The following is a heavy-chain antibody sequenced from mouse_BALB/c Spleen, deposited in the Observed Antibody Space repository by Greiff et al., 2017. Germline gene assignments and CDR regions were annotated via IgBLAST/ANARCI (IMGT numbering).Heavy chain of an antibody. V-gene: IGHV3-2*02. Sequence: EVKLLESGPGLVKPSQSLSLTCTVTGYSITSDYAWNWIRQFPGNKLEWMGYISYSGSTSYNPSLKSRISITRDTSKNQFFLQLNSVTTEDTATYYCAREGNYVAMDYWGQGTSVTVSS. CDR3: AREGNYVAMDY. CDR2: ISYSGST. D-gene: IGHD2-1*01. CDR1: GYSITSDYA. J-gene: IGHJ4*01.